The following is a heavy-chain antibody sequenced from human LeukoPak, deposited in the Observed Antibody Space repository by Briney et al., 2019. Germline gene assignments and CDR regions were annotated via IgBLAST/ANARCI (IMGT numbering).Heavy chain of an antibody. CDR1: GFTVSSNY. D-gene: IGHD3/OR15-3a*01. V-gene: IGHV3-53*01. CDR3: AREPGTDYRKYYFDY. CDR2: IYSGGTT. Sequence: GGSLRLSCAASGFTVSSNYMSWVRQAPGMGLEWVSVIYSGGTTYYADSVKGRFTISRDNSKNMLYLQMNSLRAEDTAVYYCAREPGTDYRKYYFDYWGQGTLVTASS. J-gene: IGHJ4*02.